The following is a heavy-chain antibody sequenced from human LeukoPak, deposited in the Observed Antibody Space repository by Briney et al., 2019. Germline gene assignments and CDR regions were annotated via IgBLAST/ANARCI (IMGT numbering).Heavy chain of an antibody. CDR3: ARGELLWFGESSFFEGFIGAFDI. J-gene: IGHJ3*02. Sequence: GGSLRLSCAASGFTFSSYEMNWVRQAPGKGLEWVSYISSSGSTIYYADSVKGRFTISRDNAKNSLYLQMNSLRAEDTAVYYCARGELLWFGESSFFEGFIGAFDIWGQGTMVTVSS. CDR2: ISSSGSTI. D-gene: IGHD3-10*01. V-gene: IGHV3-48*03. CDR1: GFTFSSYE.